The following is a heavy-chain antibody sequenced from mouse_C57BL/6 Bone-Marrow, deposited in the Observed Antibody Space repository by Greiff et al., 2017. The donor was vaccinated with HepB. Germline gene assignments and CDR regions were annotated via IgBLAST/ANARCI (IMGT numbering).Heavy chain of an antibody. CDR3: SRYGFYFDY. CDR1: GYTFTSYW. J-gene: IGHJ2*01. D-gene: IGHD1-1*01. Sequence: QVHVKQPGAELVMPGASVKLSCKASGYTFTSYWMHWVKQRPGQGLEWIGEIDPSDSYTNYNQKFKGKSTLTVDKSSSTAYMQLSSLTSEDSAVYYCSRYGFYFDYWGQGTTLTVSS. V-gene: IGHV1-69*01. CDR2: IDPSDSYT.